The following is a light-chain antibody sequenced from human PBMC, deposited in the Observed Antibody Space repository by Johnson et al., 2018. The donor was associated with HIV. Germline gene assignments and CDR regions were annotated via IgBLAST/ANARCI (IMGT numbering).Light chain of an antibody. V-gene: IGLV1-51*02. CDR3: ATWDSSLSTYV. CDR2: ENN. J-gene: IGLJ1*01. CDR1: TSKIGNNY. Sequence: QSVLTQPPSVSAAPGQKVTISCSGSTSKIGNNYVSWYQHLPGAAPKLLIYENNKRPSGIPDRFSGSKSGTSATLGITGLPTGDEADYCCATWDSSLSTYVFGTGTKVTVL.